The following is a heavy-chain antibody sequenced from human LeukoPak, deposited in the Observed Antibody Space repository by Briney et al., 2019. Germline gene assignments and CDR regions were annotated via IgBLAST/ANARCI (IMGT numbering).Heavy chain of an antibody. V-gene: IGHV3-23*01. CDR1: GFTFSSYA. CDR3: ARAVEGSSSGGMGLDY. Sequence: GGSLRLSCAASGFTFSSYAMSWVRQAPGKGLEWVSATSGGGGSTYYADSVKGRFTISRDYSKNTLYLQMNSLRAEDTAVYYCARAVEGSSSGGMGLDYWGQGALVTVSS. D-gene: IGHD6-6*01. J-gene: IGHJ4*02. CDR2: TSGGGGST.